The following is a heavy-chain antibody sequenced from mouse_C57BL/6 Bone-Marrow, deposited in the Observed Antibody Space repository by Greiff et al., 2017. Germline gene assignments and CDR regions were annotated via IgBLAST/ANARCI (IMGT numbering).Heavy chain of an antibody. CDR1: GYAFSSSW. CDR3: ATLYGNYGWDY. Sequence: VQLQQSGPELVKPGASVKISCKASGYAFSSSWMNWVKQRPGKGLEWIGRIYPGDGDTNYNGKFKGKATLTADKSSSTAYMQLSSRTSEDSAVYVCATLYGNYGWDYGGRGTALTVTA. CDR2: IYPGDGDT. J-gene: IGHJ2*01. V-gene: IGHV1-82*01. D-gene: IGHD2-1*01.